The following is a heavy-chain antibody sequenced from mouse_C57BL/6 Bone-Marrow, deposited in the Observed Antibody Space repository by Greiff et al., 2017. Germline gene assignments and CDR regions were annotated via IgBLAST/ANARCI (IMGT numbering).Heavy chain of an antibody. CDR3: AIPDYYGSSPYAMDY. CDR1: GYTFTSYC. CDR2: FHPSDSDT. J-gene: IGHJ4*01. V-gene: IGHV1-74*01. Sequence: QVQLQQPGAELVKPGASVKVSCKASGYTFTSYCMHWVKQRPGQGLEWIGRFHPSDSDTNYNQKFKGKATLTVDKSSSTAYMQLNSLTSEDSAVYYCAIPDYYGSSPYAMDYWGQGTSVTVSS. D-gene: IGHD1-1*01.